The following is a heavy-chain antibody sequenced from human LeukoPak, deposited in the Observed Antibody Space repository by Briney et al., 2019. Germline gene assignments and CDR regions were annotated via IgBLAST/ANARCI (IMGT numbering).Heavy chain of an antibody. V-gene: IGHV1-46*03. CDR2: INPSGGST. D-gene: IGHD6-19*01. J-gene: IGHJ4*02. CDR1: GYTFTSYY. Sequence: GASVKVSCKASGYTFTSYYTHWVRQAPGQGLEWLGIINPSGGSTSYAQKFQGRVTMTRDTSTSTVYMELSSLRSEDTAVYYCAREDSGWQTDYWGQGTLVTVPS. CDR3: AREDSGWQTDY.